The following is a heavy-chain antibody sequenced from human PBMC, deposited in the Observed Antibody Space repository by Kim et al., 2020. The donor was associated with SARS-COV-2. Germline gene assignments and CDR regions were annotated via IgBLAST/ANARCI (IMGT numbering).Heavy chain of an antibody. D-gene: IGHD5-12*01. V-gene: IGHV4-31*03. J-gene: IGHJ6*02. CDR2: IYYSGST. CDR1: GGSISSGGYY. Sequence: SETLSLTCTVSGGSISSGGYYWSWIRQHPGKGLEWIGYIYYSGSTYYNPSLKSRVTISVDTSKNQFSLKLSSVTAADTAVYYCARGVEGYSGLYGMDVWGQGTTVTVSS. CDR3: ARGVEGYSGLYGMDV.